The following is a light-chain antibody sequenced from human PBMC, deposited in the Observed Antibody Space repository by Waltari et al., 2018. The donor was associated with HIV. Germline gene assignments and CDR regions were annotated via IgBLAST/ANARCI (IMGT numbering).Light chain of an antibody. J-gene: IGLJ2*01. CDR3: VLYMGSGIWV. V-gene: IGLV8-61*01. Sequence: QTVVTQEPSFSVSPGGTVTLTCGLNSASVSTSSHPTWYQQTPGQAPRTLIYSTNTRSSGVPDRFSGSILGNKAALTITGAQADDESDYYCVLYMGSGIWVFDGGTKLTVL. CDR2: STN. CDR1: SASVSTSSH.